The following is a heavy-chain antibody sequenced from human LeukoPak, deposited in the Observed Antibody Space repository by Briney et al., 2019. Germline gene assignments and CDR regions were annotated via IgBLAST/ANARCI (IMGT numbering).Heavy chain of an antibody. D-gene: IGHD2-15*01. J-gene: IGHJ4*02. CDR2: ILPGDSDS. V-gene: IGHV5-51*01. CDR1: GYSFITQW. Sequence: GESLKISCKGSGYSFITQWIGWVRQLPGKGLEWMGIILPGDSDSKYSPSLQGQVTISADKSISTTYLQWSSLKASDTAMYYCASGPYCNGGSCYDYWGQGTLVTVSS. CDR3: ASGPYCNGGSCYDY.